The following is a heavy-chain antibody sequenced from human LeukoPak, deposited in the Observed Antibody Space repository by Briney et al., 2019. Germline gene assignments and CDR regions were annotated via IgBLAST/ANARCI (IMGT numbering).Heavy chain of an antibody. CDR2: IKEDGSEK. V-gene: IGHV3-7*01. D-gene: IGHD3-10*01. Sequence: GGSLRLSCTASGFTFSSYWMTWVRQAPGKGLEWVANIKEDGSEKHYVDSVEGRFTISRDNAKNSLYLQMNSLRAEDTAVYYCARVGWFGELTRHPGGDYWGQGTLVTVSS. CDR1: GFTFSSYW. J-gene: IGHJ4*02. CDR3: ARVGWFGELTRHPGGDY.